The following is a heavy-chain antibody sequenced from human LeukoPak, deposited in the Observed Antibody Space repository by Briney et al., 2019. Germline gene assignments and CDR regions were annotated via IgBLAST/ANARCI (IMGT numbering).Heavy chain of an antibody. CDR1: GYTFTTYT. CDR3: ARGDSSGYYDPFDY. CDR2: INAGNGNT. J-gene: IGHJ4*02. V-gene: IGHV1-3*01. Sequence: ASVKVSCKASGYTFTTYTMHWVRQAPGHRLEWMGWINAGNGNTKYPQKFQARVTITRDTSASTAYMELSSLRSEDTAVYYCARGDSSGYYDPFDYWGQGTLVTVSS. D-gene: IGHD3-22*01.